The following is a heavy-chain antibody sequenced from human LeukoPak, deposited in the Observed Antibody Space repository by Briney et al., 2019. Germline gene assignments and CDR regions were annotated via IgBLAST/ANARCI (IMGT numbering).Heavy chain of an antibody. CDR2: INPNSGGT. V-gene: IGHV1-2*02. CDR1: GYTFTGYY. CDR3: ARDLGGYNPEDY. J-gene: IGHJ4*02. D-gene: IGHD5-24*01. Sequence: ASVKVSCKASGYTFTGYYMHWVRQAPGQGLEWIGWINPNSGGTNFAQKFQGRVTMTRDTSISTAYMELSRLRSDDTAVYYCARDLGGYNPEDYWGQGTLVTVSS.